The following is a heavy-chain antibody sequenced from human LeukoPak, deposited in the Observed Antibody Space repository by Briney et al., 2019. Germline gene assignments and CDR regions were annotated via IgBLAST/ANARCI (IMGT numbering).Heavy chain of an antibody. J-gene: IGHJ4*02. D-gene: IGHD3-10*01. CDR3: AKVRAMVRGVPYFDY. CDR1: GFTFSSYA. V-gene: IGHV3-23*01. Sequence: GGSLRLSCAASGFTFSSYAMSWVGQAPGKGLEWVSAISGSGGSTYYADSAKGRFTISRDNSKNTLYLQMNSLRAEDTAVYYCAKVRAMVRGVPYFDYWGQGTLLTVSS. CDR2: ISGSGGST.